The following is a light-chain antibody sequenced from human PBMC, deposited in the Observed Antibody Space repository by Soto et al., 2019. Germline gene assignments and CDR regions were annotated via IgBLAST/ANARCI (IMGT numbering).Light chain of an antibody. V-gene: IGKV3-20*01. CDR2: SAS. CDR1: QVVSSRF. Sequence: EIVLPQSPGTLSLSPGERATLSGAASQVVSSRFFAWYQHKPGQAPRLLIFSASNRASGIPDRFSGSASGTDSNLNISRLEPEDSAVYFCHQDGSSLYTFGQVTKLEIK. CDR3: HQDGSSLYT. J-gene: IGKJ2*01.